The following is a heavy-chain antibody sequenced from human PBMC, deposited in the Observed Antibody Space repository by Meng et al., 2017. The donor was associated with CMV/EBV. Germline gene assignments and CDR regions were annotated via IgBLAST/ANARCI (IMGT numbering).Heavy chain of an antibody. V-gene: IGHV3-21*01. D-gene: IGHD3-10*01. CDR2: ISSSSSYI. J-gene: IGHJ6*02. Sequence: ESLKISCAASGFTFSSYSMNWVRPAPGKGLEWVSSISSSSSYIYYADSVKGRFTISRDNAKNSLYLQMNSLRAEDTAVYYCARDRVGSGSYYWYYYYYYGMDVWGQGTTVTVSS. CDR3: ARDRVGSGSYYWYYYYYYGMDV. CDR1: GFTFSSYS.